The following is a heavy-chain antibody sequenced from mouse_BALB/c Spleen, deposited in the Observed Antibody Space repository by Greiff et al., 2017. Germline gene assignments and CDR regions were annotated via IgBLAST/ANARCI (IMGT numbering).Heavy chain of an antibody. Sequence: VHVKQSGAELVRSGASVKLSCTASGFNIKDYYMHWVKQRPEQGLEWIGWIDPENGDTEYAPKFQGKATMTADTSSNTAYLQLSSLTSEDTAVYYCKGTWDQGYFDYWGQGTTLTVSS. V-gene: IGHV14-4*02. CDR3: KGTWDQGYFDY. J-gene: IGHJ2*01. CDR1: GFNIKDYY. D-gene: IGHD4-1*01. CDR2: IDPENGDT.